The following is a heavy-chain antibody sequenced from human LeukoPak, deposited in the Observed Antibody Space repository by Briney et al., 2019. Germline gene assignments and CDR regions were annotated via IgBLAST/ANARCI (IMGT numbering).Heavy chain of an antibody. D-gene: IGHD5-18*01. CDR3: AKGNRAYGYGYFDY. CDR2: IRYDGSNK. CDR1: GFTFSSYG. Sequence: GGSLRLSCAASGFTFSSYGMHWVRQAPGKGLEWVAFIRYDGSNKYYADSVKGRFTISRDNSKNTLYLQMNSLRAEDTAVYYCAKGNRAYGYGYFDYWGQGTLVTVSS. J-gene: IGHJ4*02. V-gene: IGHV3-30*02.